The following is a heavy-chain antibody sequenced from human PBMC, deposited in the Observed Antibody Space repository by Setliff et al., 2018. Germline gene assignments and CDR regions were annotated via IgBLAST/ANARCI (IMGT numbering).Heavy chain of an antibody. J-gene: IGHJ5*02. CDR2: IRSDGNNE. CDR3: ARSGVGSGLLWFEKDWFDP. D-gene: IGHD3-10*01. CDR1: GFTFSSYG. V-gene: IGHV3-30*02. Sequence: GGSLRLSCAASGFTFSSYGIHWVRQAPGKGLEWVTFIRSDGNNEYYADSVKGRFTFSRDNSINTLSLQMNSLRVEDTSVYYCARSGVGSGLLWFEKDWFDPWGQGTLVTVSS.